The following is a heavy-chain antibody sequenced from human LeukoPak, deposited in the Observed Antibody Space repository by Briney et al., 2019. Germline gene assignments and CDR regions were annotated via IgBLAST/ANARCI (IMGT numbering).Heavy chain of an antibody. Sequence: GGSLRLSCVASGFIFKNHAMTWVRQTPGKGLGWVASISGSDGSTFYRDSVRGRFTISRDNSANTLFLQMKNLRPEDTALYYCTKFDSWGRGVLVTVSS. V-gene: IGHV3-23*01. CDR1: GFIFKNHA. J-gene: IGHJ4*02. CDR3: TKFDS. CDR2: ISGSDGST.